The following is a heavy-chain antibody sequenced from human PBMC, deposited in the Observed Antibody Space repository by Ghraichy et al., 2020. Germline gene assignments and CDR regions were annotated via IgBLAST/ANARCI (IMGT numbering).Heavy chain of an antibody. CDR3: ARNFRSSGWYYYYGMDV. Sequence: SQTLSLTCTVSGYSISSGYYWGWIRQPPGKGLEWIGSIYHSGSTYYNPSLKSRVTISVDTSKNQFSLKLSSVTAADTAVYYCARNFRSSGWYYYYGMDVWGQGTTVTVSS. D-gene: IGHD6-19*01. V-gene: IGHV4-38-2*02. J-gene: IGHJ6*02. CDR2: IYHSGST. CDR1: GYSISSGYY.